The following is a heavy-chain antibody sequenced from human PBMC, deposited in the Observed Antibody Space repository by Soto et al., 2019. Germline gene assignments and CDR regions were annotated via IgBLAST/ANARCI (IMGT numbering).Heavy chain of an antibody. Sequence: ASVKVSCKASGYTFTSYAMHWVRQAPGQRLEWMGWINAGNGNTKYSQKFQGRVTITRDTSASTAYVELSSLRSEDTAVYYCERDRFGELSYMDVWGKGTTVTVSS. CDR2: INAGNGNT. CDR1: GYTFTSYA. J-gene: IGHJ6*03. CDR3: ERDRFGELSYMDV. V-gene: IGHV1-3*01. D-gene: IGHD3-10*01.